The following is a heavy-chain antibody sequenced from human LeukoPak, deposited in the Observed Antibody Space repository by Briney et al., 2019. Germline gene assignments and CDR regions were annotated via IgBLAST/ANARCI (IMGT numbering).Heavy chain of an antibody. CDR3: AREVGFGSQIYYFDY. Sequence: ASVKVSCKASGYTFIDYFMHWVRQAPGQGLEWMGRINSKSGDTNYAQKFQDRVTLTRDTYISTAYMELSRLTSDDTAVYYCAREVGFGSQIYYFDYWGQGTLVTVSS. V-gene: IGHV1-2*06. CDR2: INSKSGDT. D-gene: IGHD3-16*01. J-gene: IGHJ4*02. CDR1: GYTFIDYF.